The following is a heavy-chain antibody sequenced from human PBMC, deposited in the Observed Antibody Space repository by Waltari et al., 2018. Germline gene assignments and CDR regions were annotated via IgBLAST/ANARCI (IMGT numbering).Heavy chain of an antibody. D-gene: IGHD3-10*01. CDR1: GYSISSGYY. CDR3: ARRGEEIALVDP. J-gene: IGHJ5*02. CDR2: IYHSGST. Sequence: QVQLQESGPGLAKPSETLSLTCAVSGYSISSGYYWGWIRQPPGKGLEWIGSIYHSGSTYDNPSLKSRVTISVDTSKNQFSLKLSSVTAADTAVYYCARRGEEIALVDPWGQGTLVTVSS. V-gene: IGHV4-38-2*01.